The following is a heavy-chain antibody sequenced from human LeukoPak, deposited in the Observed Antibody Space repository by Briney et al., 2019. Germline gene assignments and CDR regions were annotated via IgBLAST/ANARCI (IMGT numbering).Heavy chain of an antibody. J-gene: IGHJ4*02. D-gene: IGHD2-21*02. CDR2: ISYDGSNK. V-gene: IGHV3-30*03. CDR3: ASGYVVVTGRVDY. Sequence: QPGGSLRLSCAASGFTFSSYGMHWVRQAPGKGLEWVAVISYDGSNKYYADSVKGRFTISRDNSKNTLYLQMNSLRAEDTAVYYCASGYVVVTGRVDYWGQGTLVTVSS. CDR1: GFTFSSYG.